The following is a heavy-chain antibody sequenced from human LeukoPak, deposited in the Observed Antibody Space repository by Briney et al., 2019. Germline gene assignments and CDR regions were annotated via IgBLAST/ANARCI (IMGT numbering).Heavy chain of an antibody. CDR2: ISSSGSTL. Sequence: PGGSLRLSCAASGFTFSSYEMNWVRQAPGKGLEWVSYISSSGSTLYYADSVKGRFTISRDNAKNTLYLQMNSLRAEDTAVYYCAKDRGGYGDYGEGFDYWGQGTLVTVSS. D-gene: IGHD4-17*01. CDR3: AKDRGGYGDYGEGFDY. CDR1: GFTFSSYE. V-gene: IGHV3-48*03. J-gene: IGHJ4*02.